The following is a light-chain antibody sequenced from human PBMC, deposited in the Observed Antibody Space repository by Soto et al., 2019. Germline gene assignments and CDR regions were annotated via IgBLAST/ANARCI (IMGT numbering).Light chain of an antibody. CDR1: QNIDRS. CDR3: QHYDAYSRT. V-gene: IGKV1-5*03. Sequence: DIQMTQSPSTLSTSLGDRVTITCRASQNIDRSLALYQQKPGKAPKLLIYTASNLQDGVPSRFSASGSGTDFTLTISGLQPDDFATYYCQHYDAYSRTFGQGTRVDVK. CDR2: TAS. J-gene: IGKJ1*01.